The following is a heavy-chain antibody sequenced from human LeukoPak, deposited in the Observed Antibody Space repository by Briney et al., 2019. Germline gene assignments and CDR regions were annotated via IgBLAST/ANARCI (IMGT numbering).Heavy chain of an antibody. CDR2: ISGSAGST. CDR1: GFTFSSYA. CDR3: AKQYDFWSGPDY. D-gene: IGHD3-3*01. J-gene: IGHJ4*02. Sequence: GGSLRLSCAASGFTFSSYAMNWVRQAPGKGLEWVSGISGSAGSTYYADSVKGRFTISRDNSKNTLYLQMNSLRVEDTAVYYCAKQYDFWSGPDYWGQGTLVTVSS. V-gene: IGHV3-23*01.